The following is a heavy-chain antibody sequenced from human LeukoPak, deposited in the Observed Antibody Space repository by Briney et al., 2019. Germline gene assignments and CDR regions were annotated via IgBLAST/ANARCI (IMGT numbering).Heavy chain of an antibody. Sequence: GGSLRLSCAASGFTFSSYAMSWVRQAPGMGLEWVSGISGSGDNTYYADSVKGRFTISRDNSKNTLYVQVNSLGTEDTAAYYCAKGSYYDSSGSFYFDYWGQGTLVTVSS. V-gene: IGHV3-23*01. CDR3: AKGSYYDSSGSFYFDY. D-gene: IGHD3-22*01. CDR2: ISGSGDNT. J-gene: IGHJ4*02. CDR1: GFTFSSYA.